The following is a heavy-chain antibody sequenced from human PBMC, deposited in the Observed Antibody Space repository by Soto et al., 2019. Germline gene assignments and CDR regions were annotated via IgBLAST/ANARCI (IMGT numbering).Heavy chain of an antibody. CDR2: IKIKTDVGTA. CDR3: TTGIYYDILTGYHNVAY. CDR1: GLNLSHPW. J-gene: IGHJ4*02. D-gene: IGHD3-9*01. V-gene: IGHV3-15*01. Sequence: PWGSLRLSCAASGLNLSHPWMTWVRQAAGKRLEWVGRIKIKTDVGTADYAAPVKGRFTISRDDSKNTVYLQMNSLKTEDTAVYYCTTGIYYDILTGYHNVAYWGQGTLVTVSA.